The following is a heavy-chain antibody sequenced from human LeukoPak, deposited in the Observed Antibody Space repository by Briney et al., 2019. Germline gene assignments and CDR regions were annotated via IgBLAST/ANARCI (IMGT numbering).Heavy chain of an antibody. CDR2: ISGSGGST. CDR3: AKDQRSGWYRGIDY. V-gene: IGHV3-23*01. J-gene: IGHJ4*02. Sequence: GGSLRLSCAASGFTFSSYAMSWVRQAPGKGLEWVSAISGSGGSTYYADSVKGRFTISRDNSKNTLYLQMNSLRAEDTAVYYCAKDQRSGWYRGIDYWGQGTLVTVSS. D-gene: IGHD6-19*01. CDR1: GFTFSSYA.